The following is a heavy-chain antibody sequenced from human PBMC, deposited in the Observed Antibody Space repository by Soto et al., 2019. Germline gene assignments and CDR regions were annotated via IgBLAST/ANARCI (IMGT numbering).Heavy chain of an antibody. J-gene: IGHJ6*02. Sequence: GASVKVSCKASGGTFSSYAISWVRQAPGQGLEWMGGIIPIFGTANYAQKFQGRVTITADESTSTAYMELSSLRSEDAAVYYCARGRSVTPFPSFGVDVWGQGTTVTVSS. CDR2: IIPIFGTA. V-gene: IGHV1-69*13. CDR3: ARGRSVTPFPSFGVDV. CDR1: GGTFSSYA. D-gene: IGHD3-10*01.